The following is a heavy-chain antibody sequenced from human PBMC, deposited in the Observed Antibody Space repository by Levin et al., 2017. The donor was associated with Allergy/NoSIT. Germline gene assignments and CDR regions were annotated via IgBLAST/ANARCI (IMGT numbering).Heavy chain of an antibody. CDR2: ISSSSSYI. Sequence: ASVKVSCAASGFTFSSYSMNWVRQAPGKGLEWVSSISSSSSYIYYADSVKGRFTISRDNAKNSLYLQMNSLRAEDTAVYYCARDAGGWQRRTYYYYGMDVWGQGTTVTVSS. V-gene: IGHV3-21*01. D-gene: IGHD6-25*01. CDR1: GFTFSSYS. CDR3: ARDAGGWQRRTYYYYGMDV. J-gene: IGHJ6*02.